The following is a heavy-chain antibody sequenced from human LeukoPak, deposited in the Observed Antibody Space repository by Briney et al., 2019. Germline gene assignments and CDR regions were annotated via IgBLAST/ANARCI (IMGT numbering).Heavy chain of an antibody. D-gene: IGHD3-22*01. CDR1: GGSFSGYY. J-gene: IGHJ6*02. CDR3: ARIPGINMIVAYGKGMDV. Sequence: AETLSLTCAVYGGSFSGYYLSWIRQPPGKGLEWVGEINHSGSTNYYPALKRRLTISVDTSKNQFSLKLSSVTPADTAVYYCARIPGINMIVAYGKGMDVWGQGTTVTVSS. CDR2: INHSGST. V-gene: IGHV4-34*01.